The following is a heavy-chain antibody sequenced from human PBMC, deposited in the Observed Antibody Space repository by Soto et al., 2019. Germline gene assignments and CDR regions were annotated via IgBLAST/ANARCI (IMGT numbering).Heavy chain of an antibody. CDR1: GFTFSYYS. Sequence: QVQRVESGGGVVQPGRSRRLSWAASGFTFSYYSMHWVRQAPGKGLEWVAVISYDGSNKDYADSVKGRFIISRDNSKNRLYLPMNSLRAEDTAVYYCAKGPPLDYWGQGTLVTVSS. CDR2: ISYDGSNK. CDR3: AKGPPLDY. J-gene: IGHJ4*02. V-gene: IGHV3-30*18.